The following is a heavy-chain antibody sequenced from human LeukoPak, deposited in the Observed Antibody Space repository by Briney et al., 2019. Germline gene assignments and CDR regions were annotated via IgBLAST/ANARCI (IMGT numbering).Heavy chain of an antibody. D-gene: IGHD2-21*02. Sequence: GGSLRLSCVASGFTFGNYWMSWVRQAPGKGLEGVANIRQDGSNTVYVDSVKGRFTISRDNARNSLYLQMSSLRPEDTAVFYCARMVVVTATPYYFDNWGPGTLVTVSS. CDR3: ARMVVVTATPYYFDN. V-gene: IGHV3-7*01. J-gene: IGHJ4*02. CDR1: GFTFGNYW. CDR2: IRQDGSNT.